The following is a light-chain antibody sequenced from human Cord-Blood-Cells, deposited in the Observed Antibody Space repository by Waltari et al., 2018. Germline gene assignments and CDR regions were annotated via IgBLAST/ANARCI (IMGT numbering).Light chain of an antibody. J-gene: IGKJ1*01. V-gene: IGKV1-39*01. CDR1: QSISSY. CDR3: QQSYSTPRGT. CDR2: AAS. Sequence: DIQMTQSPSSLSASVGDRVTITCRASQSISSYLNWYQQKPGKAPKLLIYAASSLQSGVPSRFSGSGSGTDFILIISSLQPEDFATYYCQQSYSTPRGTFGQGTKVKIK.